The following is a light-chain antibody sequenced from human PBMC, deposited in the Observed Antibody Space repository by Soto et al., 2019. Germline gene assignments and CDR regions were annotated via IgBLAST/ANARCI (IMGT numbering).Light chain of an antibody. Sequence: QSALTQPASVSGSPGQSITISCTGTSSDVGRYNYVSWYQQHPGKAPKLMICEVSNRPSGVSNRFSGSKSGNTASLTISGLQAEDEADYYCSSYAGSNNLVFGGGTKLTVL. V-gene: IGLV2-14*01. CDR2: EVS. CDR3: SSYAGSNNLV. CDR1: SSDVGRYNY. J-gene: IGLJ2*01.